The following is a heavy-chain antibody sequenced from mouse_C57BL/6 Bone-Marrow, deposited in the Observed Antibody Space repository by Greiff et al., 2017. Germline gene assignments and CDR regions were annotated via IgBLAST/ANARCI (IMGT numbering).Heavy chain of an antibody. Sequence: VQLQQSGAELVRPGASVKLSCTASGFNIKDDYMHWVKQRPEQGLAWIGWIDPENGDTEYASKFQGKATITADTSSNTAYLQLSSLTSEDTAVYYCTTFPLITTVVATDYFDYWGQGTTLTVSS. J-gene: IGHJ2*01. CDR1: GFNIKDDY. CDR2: IDPENGDT. D-gene: IGHD1-1*01. CDR3: TTFPLITTVVATDYFDY. V-gene: IGHV14-4*01.